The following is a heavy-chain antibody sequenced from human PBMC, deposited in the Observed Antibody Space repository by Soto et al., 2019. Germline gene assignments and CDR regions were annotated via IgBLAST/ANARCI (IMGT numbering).Heavy chain of an antibody. Sequence: GGSLRLSCAASGFTFSSYGMHWVRQAPGKGLEWVAVISYDGSNKYYADSVKGRFTISRDNSKNTLYLQMNSLRAEDTAVYYCAKEGGPGSVIHFDYWGQGTLVTVSS. CDR3: AKEGGPGSVIHFDY. D-gene: IGHD3-10*01. V-gene: IGHV3-30*18. CDR1: GFTFSSYG. CDR2: ISYDGSNK. J-gene: IGHJ4*02.